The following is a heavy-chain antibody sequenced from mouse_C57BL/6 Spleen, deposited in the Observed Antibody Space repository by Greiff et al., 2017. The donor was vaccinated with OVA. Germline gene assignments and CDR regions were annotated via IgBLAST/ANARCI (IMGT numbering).Heavy chain of an antibody. J-gene: IGHJ2*01. CDR3: ARGLFYFDY. CDR2: IYPGDGDT. D-gene: IGHD1-1*01. Sequence: VQLQQSGPELVKPGASVKISCKASGYAFRSSWMNWVKPRPGKGLEWIGRIYPGDGDTNYNGKFKGKATLTADKSSSTAYMQLSSLTSEDSAVYFCARGLFYFDYWGQGTTLTVAS. V-gene: IGHV1-82*01. CDR1: GYAFRSSW.